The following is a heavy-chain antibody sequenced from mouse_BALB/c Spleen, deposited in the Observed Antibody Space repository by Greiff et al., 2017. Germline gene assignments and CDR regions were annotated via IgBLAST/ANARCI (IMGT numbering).Heavy chain of an antibody. V-gene: IGHV5-6*01. D-gene: IGHD2-4*01. CDR1: GFTFSSYG. CDR2: ISSGGSYT. Sequence: EVQVVESGGDLVKPGGSLKLSCAASGFTFSSYGMSWVRQTPDKRLEWVATISSGGSYTYYPDSVKGRFTISRDNAKNTLYLQMSSLKSEDTAMYYCARQGYDYDGWFAYWGQGTLVTVSA. J-gene: IGHJ3*01. CDR3: ARQGYDYDGWFAY.